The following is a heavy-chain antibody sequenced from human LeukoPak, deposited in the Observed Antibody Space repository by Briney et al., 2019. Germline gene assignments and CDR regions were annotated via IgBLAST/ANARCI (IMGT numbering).Heavy chain of an antibody. V-gene: IGHV1-3*01. CDR2: INAGNGNT. D-gene: IGHD5-12*01. CDR1: GYTFTSYA. J-gene: IGHJ5*02. CDR3: ATVRLGGYEYNWFDP. Sequence: ASVKVSCKASGYTFTSYAMHWVRQAPGQRLEWMGWINAGNGNTKYSQKFQGRVTITRDTSASTAYMELSSLRSEDTAVYYCATVRLGGYEYNWFDPWGQGTLVTVSS.